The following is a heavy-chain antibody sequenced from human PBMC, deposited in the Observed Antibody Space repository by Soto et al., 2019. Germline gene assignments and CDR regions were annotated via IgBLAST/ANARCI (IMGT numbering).Heavy chain of an antibody. CDR3: AKGHGYCSSTSCYGTGYSSGWQFDY. D-gene: IGHD2-2*01. J-gene: IGHJ4*02. CDR2: ISGSGGST. CDR1: GFTFSSYA. Sequence: LSLTCAASGFTFSSYAMSWVRQAPGKGLEWVSAISGSGGSTYYADSVKGRFTISRDNSKNTLYLQMNSLRAEDTAVYYCAKGHGYCSSTSCYGTGYSSGWQFDYWGQGTLVTVSS. V-gene: IGHV3-23*01.